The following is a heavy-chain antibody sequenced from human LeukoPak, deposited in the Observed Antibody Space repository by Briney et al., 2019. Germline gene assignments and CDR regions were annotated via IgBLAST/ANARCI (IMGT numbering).Heavy chain of an antibody. D-gene: IGHD6-13*01. V-gene: IGHV1-69*06. CDR3: ARKGHPRRIAAAGRDAFDI. CDR1: GGTFSSYA. Sequence: GASVKVSCKASGGTFSSYAISWVRQAPGQGLEWMGGIIPIFGTANYAQKFQGRVTITADKSTSTAYMELSSLRSEDTAVYYCARKGHPRRIAAAGRDAFDIWGQGTMVTVSS. J-gene: IGHJ3*02. CDR2: IIPIFGTA.